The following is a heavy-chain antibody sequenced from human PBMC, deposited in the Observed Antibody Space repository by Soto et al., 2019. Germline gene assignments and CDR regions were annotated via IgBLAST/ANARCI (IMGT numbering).Heavy chain of an antibody. J-gene: IGHJ6*02. Sequence: QVQLQQWGAGLLKPSETLSLTCAVYGGSFSVYYWSWIRQPPGKGLELIGEINHSGSTNYNPSLKSRVTISVDTSKNQFSLKLSSVTAADTAVYYCASRYFYYYYGMDVWGQGTTVTVSS. CDR2: INHSGST. D-gene: IGHD5-18*01. V-gene: IGHV4-34*01. CDR1: GGSFSVYY. CDR3: ASRYFYYYYGMDV.